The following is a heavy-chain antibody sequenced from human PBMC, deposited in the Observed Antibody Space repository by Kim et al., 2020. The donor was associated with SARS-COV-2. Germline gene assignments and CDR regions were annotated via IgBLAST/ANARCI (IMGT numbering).Heavy chain of an antibody. J-gene: IGHJ4*02. CDR3: AREVRGVITYFDY. Sequence: ASVKVSCKASGYTFTSYTIQWLRQAPGQRLEWMGWINTGNGKTRYSQKFQGRVTITRDTSASTAYMELSSLTSEDTAVYYCAREVRGVITYFDYWGQGTLVTVSS. D-gene: IGHD3-10*01. V-gene: IGHV1-3*04. CDR2: INTGNGKT. CDR1: GYTFTSYT.